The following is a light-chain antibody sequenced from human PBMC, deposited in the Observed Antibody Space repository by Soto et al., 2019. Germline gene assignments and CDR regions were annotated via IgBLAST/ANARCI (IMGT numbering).Light chain of an antibody. CDR3: APWEGSLPGEV. CDR2: DNN. J-gene: IGLJ2*01. Sequence: QSVLTQSPSVSAAPGQKVTISCSGSSSNIGNNYVSWYQQLPGTAPKLLIYDNNKRPSGIPDRFSGYKSGTSGTLDITGLQTGDESDYDCAPWEGSLPGEVFGGGTKLTVL. CDR1: SSNIGNNY. V-gene: IGLV1-51*01.